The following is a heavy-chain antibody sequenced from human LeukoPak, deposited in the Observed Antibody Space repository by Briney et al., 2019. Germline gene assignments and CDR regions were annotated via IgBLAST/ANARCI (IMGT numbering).Heavy chain of an antibody. CDR3: ARSPGVANWFDP. V-gene: IGHV1-2*02. D-gene: IGHD3-3*01. CDR1: GYPFTGYY. Sequence: GASVKVSCKASGYPFTGYYLHWVRQAPGQGLEWMGWINPDSGGANYAQNFQGRVTMTRDTSISAAYMELSRLRSDDTAVYYCARSPGVANWFDPWGQGTLVTVSS. J-gene: IGHJ5*02. CDR2: INPDSGGA.